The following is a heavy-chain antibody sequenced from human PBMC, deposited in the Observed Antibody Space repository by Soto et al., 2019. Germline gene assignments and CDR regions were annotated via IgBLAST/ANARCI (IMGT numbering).Heavy chain of an antibody. Sequence: PGGSLRLSFAASGFTFSSYCMHWVRQAPGKGLEWVAVIWYDGSNKYYADSVKGRYTISRDDSKNTVYLQMNSLGAEDTAVYYCTRDPLIAVAAYDAFDIWGQGTSVTVSS. J-gene: IGHJ3*02. D-gene: IGHD6-19*01. CDR1: GFTFSSYC. V-gene: IGHV3-33*01. CDR2: IWYDGSNK. CDR3: TRDPLIAVAAYDAFDI.